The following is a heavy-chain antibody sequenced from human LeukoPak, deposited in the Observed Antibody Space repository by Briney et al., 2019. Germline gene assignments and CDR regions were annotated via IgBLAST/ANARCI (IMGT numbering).Heavy chain of an antibody. Sequence: GGSPRLSCAASGFRFSSYGMHWVRQAPGKGLEWVAAISDDGSKIYYGDSVKGRFTISRDNSKNTLYLQMNSLRAEDTAVYYCAKVSVSGYYTFDYWGQGTLVTVSS. J-gene: IGHJ4*02. CDR1: GFRFSSYG. D-gene: IGHD3-3*01. V-gene: IGHV3-30*18. CDR3: AKVSVSGYYTFDY. CDR2: ISDDGSKI.